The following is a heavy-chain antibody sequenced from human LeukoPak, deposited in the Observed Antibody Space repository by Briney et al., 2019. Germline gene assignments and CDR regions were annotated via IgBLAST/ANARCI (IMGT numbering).Heavy chain of an antibody. V-gene: IGHV3-23*01. J-gene: IGHJ3*02. CDR3: ARSDSTTDAFDI. Sequence: PGGSLRLSCAASGFTFSSSAMSWVRQAPGKGLEWVSSISGSGSGGSTYYADSVKGRFTISRDNAKNSLYLQMNSLRAEDTAVYYCARSDSTTDAFDIWGQGTMVTVSS. CDR1: GFTFSSSA. CDR2: ISGSGSGGST. D-gene: IGHD2/OR15-2a*01.